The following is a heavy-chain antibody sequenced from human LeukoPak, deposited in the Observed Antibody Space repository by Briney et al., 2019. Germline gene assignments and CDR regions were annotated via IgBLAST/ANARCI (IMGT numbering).Heavy chain of an antibody. V-gene: IGHV4-59*01. J-gene: IGHJ5*02. D-gene: IGHD3-10*01. CDR1: GGSISSYY. CDR3: ARVGGSGTRGWFDP. CDR2: MYYSGST. Sequence: SETLSLTCTVSGGSISSYYWSWLRQPPGKGLEWIAYMYYSGSTNYNPSLKSRVTISVDTSKNQFALKLSSVTAAETACYYCARVGGSGTRGWFDPWGQGTLGTVS.